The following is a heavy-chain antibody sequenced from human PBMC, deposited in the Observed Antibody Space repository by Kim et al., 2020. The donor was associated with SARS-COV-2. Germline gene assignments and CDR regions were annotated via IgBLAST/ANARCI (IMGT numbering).Heavy chain of an antibody. CDR2: ISYDGSNK. J-gene: IGHJ6*02. V-gene: IGHV3-30*04. CDR3: ARVRGAGRPPYYYYGMDV. Sequence: GGSLRLSCAASGFTFSSYAMYWVRQAPGKGLEWVAVISYDGSNKYYADSVKGRFTISRDNSKNTLYLQMNSLRAEDTAVYYCARVRGAGRPPYYYYGMDVWGQGTTVTVPS. D-gene: IGHD1-26*01. CDR1: GFTFSSYA.